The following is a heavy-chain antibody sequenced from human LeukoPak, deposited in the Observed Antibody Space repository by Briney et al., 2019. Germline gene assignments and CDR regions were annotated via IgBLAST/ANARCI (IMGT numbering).Heavy chain of an antibody. CDR2: ISCNGDTT. CDR1: GFTFSSYA. Sequence: GGSLRLSCAASGFTFSSYAMHWVRQAPGKGLEYVSTISCNGDTTFYANSVKGRFTISRDNSKNTLYLQMGSLRAEDMAVYYCARVRDNTTWFLYYFDYWGQGTLVTVSS. CDR3: ARVRDNTTWFLYYFDY. D-gene: IGHD6-13*01. J-gene: IGHJ4*02. V-gene: IGHV3-64*01.